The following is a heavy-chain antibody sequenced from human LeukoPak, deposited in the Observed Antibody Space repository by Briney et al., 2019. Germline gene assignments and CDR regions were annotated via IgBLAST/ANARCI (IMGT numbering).Heavy chain of an antibody. D-gene: IGHD2-2*01. CDR1: GGSISSSSYY. CDR2: IYYSGST. CDR3: AKAPPSRGPYYFDY. V-gene: IGHV4-39*07. Sequence: PSETLSLTCTVSGGSISSSSYYWGWIRQPPGKGLEWIGSIYYSGSTNYNPSLKSRVTMSVDTSKNQFSPKLSSVTAADTAVYYCAKAPPSRGPYYFDYWGQGTLVTVSS. J-gene: IGHJ4*02.